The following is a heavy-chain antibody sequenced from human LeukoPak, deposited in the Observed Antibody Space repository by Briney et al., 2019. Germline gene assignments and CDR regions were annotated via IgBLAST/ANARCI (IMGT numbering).Heavy chain of an antibody. CDR2: MNPNSGNT. J-gene: IGHJ4*02. D-gene: IGHD6-13*01. V-gene: IGHV1-8*01. Sequence: ASVKVSCKASGYTFTSYDISWVRQATGQGLEWMGWMNPNSGNTGYAQRFQGRVTMTRNTSISTAYMELSSLRSEDTAVYYCSRVRAKGSWYGLGYWGQGTLVTVSS. CDR1: GYTFTSYD. CDR3: SRVRAKGSWYGLGY.